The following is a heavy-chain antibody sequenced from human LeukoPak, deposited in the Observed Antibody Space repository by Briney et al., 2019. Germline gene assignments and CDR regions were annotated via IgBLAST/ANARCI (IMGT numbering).Heavy chain of an antibody. D-gene: IGHD6-19*01. CDR2: IIPIFGTA. Sequence: GASVKVSCKASGGTFSSYAISWVRQAPGQGLEWVGGIIPIFGTANYAQKFQGRVTITADKSTSTAYMELSSLRSEDTAVYYCARDRGAVAHPFDYWGQGTLVTVSS. J-gene: IGHJ4*02. V-gene: IGHV1-69*06. CDR1: GGTFSSYA. CDR3: ARDRGAVAHPFDY.